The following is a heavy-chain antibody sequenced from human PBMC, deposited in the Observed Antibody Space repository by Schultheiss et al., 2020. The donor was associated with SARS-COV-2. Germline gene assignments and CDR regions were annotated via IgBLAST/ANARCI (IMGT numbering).Heavy chain of an antibody. D-gene: IGHD4-17*01. CDR1: GFRFSSCG. Sequence: GGSLRLSYAVSGFRFSSCGMHWVRQAPGKGLEWVGFIRSKTDGGTTDYAAPVKGRFTISRDDSKSIAYLQMNSLKTEDTAVYYCTRTAHYGEFDYWGQGTLITVAS. V-gene: IGHV3-49*04. J-gene: IGHJ4*02. CDR2: IRSKTDGGTT. CDR3: TRTAHYGEFDY.